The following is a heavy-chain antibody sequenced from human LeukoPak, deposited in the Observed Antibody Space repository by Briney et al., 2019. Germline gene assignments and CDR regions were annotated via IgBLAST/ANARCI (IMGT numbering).Heavy chain of an antibody. CDR1: GGTFSSYA. Sequence: RASVKVSCKASGGTFSSYAISWVRQAPGQGLEWMGRIIPIFGTANYAQKFQGRVTITTDESTSTAYMELSSLRSEDTAVYYCARGYYDILTGHFDYWGQGTLVTVSS. V-gene: IGHV1-69*05. CDR2: IIPIFGTA. J-gene: IGHJ4*02. CDR3: ARGYYDILTGHFDY. D-gene: IGHD3-9*01.